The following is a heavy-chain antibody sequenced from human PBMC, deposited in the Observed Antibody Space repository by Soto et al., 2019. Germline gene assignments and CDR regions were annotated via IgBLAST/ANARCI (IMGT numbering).Heavy chain of an antibody. V-gene: IGHV3-30-3*01. CDR2: ISYDGSNK. J-gene: IGHJ4*02. CDR1: GFTFSSYA. CDR3: ARDQGEWQCLVLPHFDY. Sequence: QVQLVESGGGVVQPGRSLRLSCAASGFTFSSYAMHWVRQAPGKGLEWVAVISYDGSNKYYADSVKGRFTISRDNSKNTLYLQMNSLRAEDTAVYYCARDQGEWQCLVLPHFDYWGQGTLVTVSS. D-gene: IGHD6-19*01.